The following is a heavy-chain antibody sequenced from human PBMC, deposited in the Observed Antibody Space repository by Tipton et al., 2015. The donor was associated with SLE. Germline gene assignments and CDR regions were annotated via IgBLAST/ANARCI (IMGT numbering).Heavy chain of an antibody. V-gene: IGHV4-59*08. CDR3: AKRAHIVIGRGYFDF. D-gene: IGHD2-15*01. J-gene: IGHJ4*02. CDR1: GASISTSY. Sequence: TLSLTCTVSGASISTSYWSWIRQPPGQGLEWIGSIYYSVSTTFNPSLKSRVTISADTSKKEVSLTLNSVTAADTAVYYCAKRAHIVIGRGYFDFWGQGILVTVSS. CDR2: IYYSVST.